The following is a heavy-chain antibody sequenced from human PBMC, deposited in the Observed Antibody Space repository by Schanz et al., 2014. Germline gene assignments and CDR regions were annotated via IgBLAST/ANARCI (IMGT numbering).Heavy chain of an antibody. D-gene: IGHD4-17*01. CDR1: GFTFSFSG. J-gene: IGHJ4*02. CDR3: AKAPYADYGYFHY. Sequence: QVQLVESGGGVVQPGGSLRLSCAASGFTFSFSGMQWVRQAPGKGLEWVAFIRSDGSNENYADSVRSRFTISRDNSKNTLYLQMNSLRTEDTAVYYCAKAPYADYGYFHYWDQGTLVPVSS. V-gene: IGHV3-30*02. CDR2: IRSDGSNE.